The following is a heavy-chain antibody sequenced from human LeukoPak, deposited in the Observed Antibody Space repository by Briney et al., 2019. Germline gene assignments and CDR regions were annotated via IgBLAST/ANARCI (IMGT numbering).Heavy chain of an antibody. Sequence: GWSLRLSCAASGFMFSSNWMTWVRQAPGKGLEWVANIKQDGSKKSYVDSVKGRFTISRDDAKNSLYLQMNSLRAEDTAIYYCTRVGYIDEGIDYWGQGTLVTVSS. CDR2: IKQDGSKK. V-gene: IGHV3-7*04. D-gene: IGHD5-24*01. CDR3: TRVGYIDEGIDY. J-gene: IGHJ4*02. CDR1: GFMFSSNW.